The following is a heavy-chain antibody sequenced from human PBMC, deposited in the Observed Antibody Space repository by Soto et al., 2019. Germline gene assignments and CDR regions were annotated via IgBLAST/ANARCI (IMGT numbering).Heavy chain of an antibody. D-gene: IGHD3-10*01. J-gene: IGHJ4*02. CDR2: IYYRGST. V-gene: IGHV4-39*01. Sequence: QLQLQESGPGLVKPSETLSLTCTVSGGSISSSSYYWGWIRQPPGKGLEWIGSIYYRGSTYYNPSLKSRVPMSVDPSKNQFSLKLSSVTAADTAVYYCARIDYYGSGSFYNGGYYFDYWGQGTLVTVSS. CDR1: GGSISSSSYY. CDR3: ARIDYYGSGSFYNGGYYFDY.